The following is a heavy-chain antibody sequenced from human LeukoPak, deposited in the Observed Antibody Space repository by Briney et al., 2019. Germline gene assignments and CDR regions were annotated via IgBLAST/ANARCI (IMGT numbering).Heavy chain of an antibody. Sequence: GGSLRLSCAASGFTFNSYGMHWVRQAPGKGLEWVAVIWYDGSNKYYADSVKGRFTISRDNSKNTLYLQMNSLRAEDTAVYYCARGDIVVSPPDAFDIWGQGTMVTVSS. D-gene: IGHD2-15*01. J-gene: IGHJ3*02. CDR2: IWYDGSNK. CDR1: GFTFNSYG. CDR3: ARGDIVVSPPDAFDI. V-gene: IGHV3-33*01.